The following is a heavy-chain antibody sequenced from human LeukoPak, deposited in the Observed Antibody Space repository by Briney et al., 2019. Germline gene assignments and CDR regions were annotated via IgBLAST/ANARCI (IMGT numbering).Heavy chain of an antibody. Sequence: PSETLSLTCAVYGGSFSGYYWSWIRQPPGKGLEWIGEINHSGSTNYNPSLKSRVTISVDTSKNQFSLKLSSVTAADTAVYYCARDATGSYWGQGTLVTVSS. V-gene: IGHV4-34*01. CDR2: INHSGST. CDR3: ARDATGSY. CDR1: GGSFSGYY. J-gene: IGHJ4*02.